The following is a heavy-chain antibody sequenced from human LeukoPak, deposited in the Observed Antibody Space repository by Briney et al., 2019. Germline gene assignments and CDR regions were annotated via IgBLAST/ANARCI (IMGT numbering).Heavy chain of an antibody. J-gene: IGHJ4*02. D-gene: IGHD6-13*01. CDR2: INPSGGST. Sequence: ASVKVSCKASGYTFTSYGISWVRQAPGQGPEWVGIINPSGGSTSYAQKFQGRVTMTRDMSTSTVYMELNSLRSEDTAMFYCARTGYSSPRAHFDYWGQGTLVTVSS. CDR1: GYTFTSYG. V-gene: IGHV1-46*01. CDR3: ARTGYSSPRAHFDY.